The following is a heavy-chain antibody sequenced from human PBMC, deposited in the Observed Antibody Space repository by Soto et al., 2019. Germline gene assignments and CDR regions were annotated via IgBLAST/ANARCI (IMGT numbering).Heavy chain of an antibody. V-gene: IGHV4-4*02. CDR1: GDSMTRSVW. J-gene: IGHJ4*02. CDR2: VFHTGNT. Sequence: SETLSLTCTVSGDSMTRSVWWTWVRQPPGKGLERIGEVFHTGNTNYNPSLKSRVTMSVDKSTNEFSLKVTSVTAADTAIYYCARKAWVRFDYWGQGALVTV. D-gene: IGHD7-27*01. CDR3: ARKAWVRFDY.